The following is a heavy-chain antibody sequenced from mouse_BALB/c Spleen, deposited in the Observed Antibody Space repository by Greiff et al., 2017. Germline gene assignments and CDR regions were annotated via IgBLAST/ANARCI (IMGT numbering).Heavy chain of an antibody. J-gene: IGHJ4*01. V-gene: IGHV2-9*02. CDR3: AREETIYYAMDY. Sequence: VKLMESGPGLVAPSQSLSITCTVSGFSLTSYGVHWVRQPPGKGLEWLGVIWAGGSTNYNSALMSRLSISKDNSKSQVFLKMNSLQTDDTAMYYCAREETIYYAMDYWGQGTSVTVSS. CDR2: IWAGGST. CDR1: GFSLTSYG. D-gene: IGHD1-1*02.